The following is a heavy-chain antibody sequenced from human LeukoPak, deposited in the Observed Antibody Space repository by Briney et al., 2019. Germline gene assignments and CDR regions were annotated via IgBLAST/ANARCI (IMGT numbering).Heavy chain of an antibody. CDR1: GYSITNQW. Sequence: GESLKISCKGSGYSITNQWIIWVRQMPGKGLEWMGTIYPGDSDTRYSPSFQDQVTISADNTTSTASLQWSSLKASDTAMYYCARLHLTASLAAVYFDNWGQGTLVTVSS. J-gene: IGHJ4*02. CDR3: ARLHLTASLAAVYFDN. V-gene: IGHV5-51*01. D-gene: IGHD2-21*02. CDR2: IYPGDSDT.